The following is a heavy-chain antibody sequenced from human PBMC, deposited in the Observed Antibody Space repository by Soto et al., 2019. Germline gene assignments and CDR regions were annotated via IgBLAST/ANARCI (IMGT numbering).Heavy chain of an antibody. J-gene: IGHJ4*02. D-gene: IGHD1-26*01. Sequence: GGSLRLSCTGSGFTFVNYGMQWVRQAPGKGLEWVASTSYEGNNKYYADSLKGRFTISRDNSKKMVYLQMTSLGPEDTAVYYCAKGGGSARDFDYWGQGALVTVSS. CDR3: AKGGGSARDFDY. CDR2: TSYEGNNK. V-gene: IGHV3-30*18. CDR1: GFTFVNYG.